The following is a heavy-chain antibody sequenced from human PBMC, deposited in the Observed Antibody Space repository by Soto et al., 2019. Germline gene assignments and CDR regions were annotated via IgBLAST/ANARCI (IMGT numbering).Heavy chain of an antibody. Sequence: EVQLVESGGGLVQPGRRLRLSCAASGFTFDDYAIPWVRQAPGKGLEWVSGISWNSGSIGYADSVKGRFTISRDNAKNSLYLQMNSLRAEDTALYYCAKGQWELLTNNWFDPWGQRTLVTVSS. V-gene: IGHV3-9*01. J-gene: IGHJ5*02. CDR3: AKGQWELLTNNWFDP. CDR1: GFTFDDYA. CDR2: ISWNSGSI. D-gene: IGHD1-26*01.